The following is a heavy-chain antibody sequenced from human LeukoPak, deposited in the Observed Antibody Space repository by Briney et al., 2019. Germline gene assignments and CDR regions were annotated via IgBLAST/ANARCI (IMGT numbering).Heavy chain of an antibody. J-gene: IGHJ4*02. Sequence: RSGGSLRLSCAASGFTFDDYAMHWVRQAPGKGLEWVSGISWNSGSIGYADSVKGRFTISRDNAKNSLYLQMNSLRAEDTAWYYCAKALAGGGSSGYYFYYFDYWGQGTLVTVSS. D-gene: IGHD3-22*01. CDR1: GFTFDDYA. CDR2: ISWNSGSI. CDR3: AKALAGGGSSGYYFYYFDY. V-gene: IGHV3-9*01.